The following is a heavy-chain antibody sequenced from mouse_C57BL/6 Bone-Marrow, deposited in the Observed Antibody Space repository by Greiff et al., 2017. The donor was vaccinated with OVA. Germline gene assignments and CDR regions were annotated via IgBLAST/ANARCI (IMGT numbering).Heavy chain of an antibody. CDR1: GYTLTSYW. CDR3: ARWLLRGNYFDY. Sequence: VQLQQPGAELVKPGASVKMSCKASGYTLTSYWITWVKQRPGQGLEWIGDIYPGSGSTNYNEKFKSKATLTVDTSSSTAYMQLSSLTSEDSAVYYCARWLLRGNYFDYWGQGTTLTVSS. CDR2: IYPGSGST. V-gene: IGHV1-55*01. D-gene: IGHD2-3*01. J-gene: IGHJ2*01.